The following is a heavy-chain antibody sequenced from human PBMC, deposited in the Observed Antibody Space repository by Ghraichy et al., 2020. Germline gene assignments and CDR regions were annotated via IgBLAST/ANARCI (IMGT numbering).Heavy chain of an antibody. CDR2: ISSSSSYI. J-gene: IGHJ6*02. D-gene: IGHD3-10*01. V-gene: IGHV3-21*01. CDR1: GFTFSSYS. Sequence: GGSLRLSCAASGFTFSSYSMNWVRQAPGKGLEWVSSISSSSSYIYYADSVKGRFTISRDNAKNSLYLQMNSLRAEDTAVYYCARDVGTMVRGRRPYYGMDVWGQGTTVTVSS. CDR3: ARDVGTMVRGRRPYYGMDV.